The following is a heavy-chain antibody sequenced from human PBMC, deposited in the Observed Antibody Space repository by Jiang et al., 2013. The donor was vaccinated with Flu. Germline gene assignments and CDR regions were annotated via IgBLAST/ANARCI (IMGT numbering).Heavy chain of an antibody. CDR1: GFTFSSYA. Sequence: VQLLESGGGLVQPGGSLRLSCAASGFTFSSYAMSWVRQAPGKGLEWVSAISGSGGSTYYADSVKGRFTISRDNSKNTLYLQMNSLRAEDTAVYYCAKDSHYYYDSSGYTLNRWEYFDYWGQGTLVTVSS. J-gene: IGHJ4*02. CDR2: ISGSGGST. V-gene: IGHV3-23*01. D-gene: IGHD3-22*01. CDR3: AKDSHYYYDSSGYTLNRWEYFDY.